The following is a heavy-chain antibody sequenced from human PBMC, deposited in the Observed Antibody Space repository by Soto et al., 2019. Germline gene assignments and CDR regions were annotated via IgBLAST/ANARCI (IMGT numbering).Heavy chain of an antibody. Sequence: ASVKVSCKASGYTFTSYAMHWVRQAPGQRLEWMGWINAGNGNTKYSQKFQGRVTITRDTSASTAYMELSSLRSEDTAVYYCARASSWQLAHKTHFDYWGQGTLVTVSS. CDR3: ARASSWQLAHKTHFDY. CDR2: INAGNGNT. V-gene: IGHV1-3*01. J-gene: IGHJ4*02. CDR1: GYTFTSYA. D-gene: IGHD6-6*01.